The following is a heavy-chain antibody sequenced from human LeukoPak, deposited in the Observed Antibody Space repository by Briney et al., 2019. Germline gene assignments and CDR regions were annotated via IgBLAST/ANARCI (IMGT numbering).Heavy chain of an antibody. CDR3: ARVRTAAGGDY. CDR1: GYTFTSNY. D-gene: IGHD6-13*01. Sequence: ASVKVSCKAFGYTFTSNYMHWVRQAPGQGPEWMGVISPSGGSTTYAQKFQGRVTLTRDMSTSTDYLELSSLRSEDTAVYYCARVRTAAGGDYWGQGTLVTVSS. CDR2: ISPSGGST. J-gene: IGHJ4*02. V-gene: IGHV1-46*01.